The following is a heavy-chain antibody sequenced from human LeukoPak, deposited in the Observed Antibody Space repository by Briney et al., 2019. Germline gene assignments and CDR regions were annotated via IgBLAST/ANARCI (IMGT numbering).Heavy chain of an antibody. CDR1: GFTFSTYG. D-gene: IGHD3-10*01. CDR2: IRSDGSNK. CDR3: AKGAHYYGSGSHRRGHYFDS. J-gene: IGHJ4*02. Sequence: GGSLRLSCAASGFTFSTYGMHWVRQAPGKGLELVAFIRSDGSNKYYADSVKGRFTISRDNSKNTLYLQMNSLRAEDTAVYYCAKGAHYYGSGSHRRGHYFDSWGQGTLVTVSS. V-gene: IGHV3-30*02.